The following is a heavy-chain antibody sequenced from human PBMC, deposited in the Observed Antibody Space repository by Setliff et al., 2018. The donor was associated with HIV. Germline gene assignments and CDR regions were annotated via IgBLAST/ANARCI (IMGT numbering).Heavy chain of an antibody. V-gene: IGHV4-39*07. CDR2: IYYSGST. D-gene: IGHD3-10*01. CDR1: GASISRTYY. CDR3: ARDGPLEGSYRYYYYYMDV. Sequence: SETLSLTCTVSGASISRTYYWGWIRQPPGKGLEWLGSIYYSGSTYYNPSLKSRVSLSIDTSKNQFSLKLSSVTAADTAVYYCARDGPLEGSYRYYYYYMDVWGKGTTVTVSS. J-gene: IGHJ6*03.